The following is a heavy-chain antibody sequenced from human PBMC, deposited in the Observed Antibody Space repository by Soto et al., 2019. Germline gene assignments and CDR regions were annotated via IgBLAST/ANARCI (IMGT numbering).Heavy chain of an antibody. Sequence: GASGKDCCKASGYTFTSYAMHWVRQAPGQRLEWMGWINAGNGNTKYSQKFQGRVTITRDTSASTAYMELSSLRSEDTAVYYCARDVTWYIGMDVWGQGTTVPVSS. CDR2: INAGNGNT. CDR1: GYTFTSYA. V-gene: IGHV1-3*01. CDR3: ARDVTWYIGMDV. J-gene: IGHJ6*02. D-gene: IGHD6-13*01.